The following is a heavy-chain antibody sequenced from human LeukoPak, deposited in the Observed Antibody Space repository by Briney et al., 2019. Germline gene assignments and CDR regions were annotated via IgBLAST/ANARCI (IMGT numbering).Heavy chain of an antibody. D-gene: IGHD4-17*01. Sequence: GGSLRLSCAASGFTFSDYYMSWIRQAPGKGLEWVSYISSSGSTIYYADSVKGRFTISRDNAKNSLYLQMNSLRAEDTAVYYCARDNKVTTGPTDGMDVWGQGTTVTVSS. CDR2: ISSSGSTI. J-gene: IGHJ6*02. CDR3: ARDNKVTTGPTDGMDV. CDR1: GFTFSDYY. V-gene: IGHV3-11*01.